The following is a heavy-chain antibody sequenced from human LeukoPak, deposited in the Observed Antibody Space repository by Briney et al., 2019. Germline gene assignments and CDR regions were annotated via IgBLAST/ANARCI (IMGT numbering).Heavy chain of an antibody. CDR1: GFTFSSYE. CDR3: ARAVVRGVINFDY. Sequence: PGGSLRLSCAASGFTFSSYEMNWVRQAPGKGLEWVSYISSSGSTIYYADSVKGRFTISRDNAKNSLYLQMNSLRAEDTAVYYCARAVVRGVINFDYWGQGTLVTVSS. D-gene: IGHD3-10*01. J-gene: IGHJ4*02. V-gene: IGHV3-48*03. CDR2: ISSSGSTI.